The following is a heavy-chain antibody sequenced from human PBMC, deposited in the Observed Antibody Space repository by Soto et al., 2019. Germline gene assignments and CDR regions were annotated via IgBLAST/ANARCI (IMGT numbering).Heavy chain of an antibody. D-gene: IGHD6-19*01. CDR1: GGTFSSYA. Sequence: QVQLVQSGAEVKKPGSSVEVSCKASGGTFSSYAISWVRQAPGQGLEWMGGIIPIFGTANYAQKFQGRVTITADKSTSTAYMELSSLRSEDTAVYYCALRGIAVAGTGDGWFDPWGQGTLVTVSS. CDR3: ALRGIAVAGTGDGWFDP. V-gene: IGHV1-69*06. CDR2: IIPIFGTA. J-gene: IGHJ5*02.